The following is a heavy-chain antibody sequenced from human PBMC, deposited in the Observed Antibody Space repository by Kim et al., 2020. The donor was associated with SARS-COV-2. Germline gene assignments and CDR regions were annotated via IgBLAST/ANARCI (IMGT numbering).Heavy chain of an antibody. D-gene: IGHD3-22*01. CDR1: GFTFSTSP. Sequence: GSLRLSCVASGFTFSTSPMGWVRQAPGKGLEWIGEINYSGDTSYNSSLQGRITLSIDTSKNQFSLKLTSVTAADTAVYYCARGARHLGQSSGWF. CDR3: ARGARHLGQSSGWF. J-gene: IGHJ5*01. CDR2: INYSGDT. V-gene: IGHV4-34*01.